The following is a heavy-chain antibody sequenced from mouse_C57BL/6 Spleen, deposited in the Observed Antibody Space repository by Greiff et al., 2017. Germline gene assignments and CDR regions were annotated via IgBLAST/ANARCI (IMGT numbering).Heavy chain of an antibody. J-gene: IGHJ3*01. V-gene: IGHV1-19*01. CDR3: ARSGDYDVDGFAY. CDR1: GYTFTDYY. CDR2: INPYNGAT. D-gene: IGHD2-4*01. Sequence: EVQLQESGPVLVKPGASVKMSCKASGYTFTDYYMNWVKQSHGKSLEWIGLINPYNGATSYTQKFQGKATLTVDKSSSTSYMELNSLTSEYSAVYYCARSGDYDVDGFAYWGQGTLVTVAA.